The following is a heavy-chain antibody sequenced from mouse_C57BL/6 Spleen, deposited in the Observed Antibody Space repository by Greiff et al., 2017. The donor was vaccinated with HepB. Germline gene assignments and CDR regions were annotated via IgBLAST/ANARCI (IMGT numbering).Heavy chain of an antibody. Sequence: EVKLVESGEGLVKPGGSLKLSCAASGFTFSSYAMSWVRQTPEKRLEWVAYISSGGDYIYYADTVKGRFTISRDNARNTLYLQMSSLKSEDTAMYYCTRDRGTTVVERGYAMDYWGQGTSVTVSS. D-gene: IGHD1-1*01. J-gene: IGHJ4*01. CDR2: ISSGGDYI. V-gene: IGHV5-9-1*02. CDR1: GFTFSSYA. CDR3: TRDRGTTVVERGYAMDY.